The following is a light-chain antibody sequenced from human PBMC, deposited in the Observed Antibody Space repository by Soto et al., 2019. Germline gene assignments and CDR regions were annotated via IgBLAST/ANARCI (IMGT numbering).Light chain of an antibody. V-gene: IGKV3-15*01. J-gene: IGKJ5*01. CDR3: QQRSNWPT. Sequence: EIVMTQSPATLSVSPGERATFSCRASQSVSSNLAWYQQKPGQAPSLLIYGASTRATGIPARFSGSGSGTEFTLTISSLESEDFAIDDCQQRSNWPTFGQGTRLEIK. CDR1: QSVSSN. CDR2: GAS.